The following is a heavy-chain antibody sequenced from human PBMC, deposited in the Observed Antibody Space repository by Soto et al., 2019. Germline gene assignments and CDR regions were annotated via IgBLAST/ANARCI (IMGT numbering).Heavy chain of an antibody. CDR1: GFIFSRAD. D-gene: IGHD2-2*01. CDR3: ATHAWDR. J-gene: IGHJ5*02. Sequence: GGSLRLSCAASGFIFSRADMSWVRQTPAKGLEWVSAINGGRAFYGESVEGRFTVSRDDSKNTLYLQMNSLRVEDTAIYYCATHAWDRWGQGTLVTVSS. CDR2: INGGRA. V-gene: IGHV3-23*01.